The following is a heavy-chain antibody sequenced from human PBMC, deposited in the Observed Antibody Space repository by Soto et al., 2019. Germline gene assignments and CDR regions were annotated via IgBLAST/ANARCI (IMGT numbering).Heavy chain of an antibody. CDR1: GFTVSSNY. V-gene: IGHV3-53*01. Sequence: QAGGSLRLSCAVSGFTVSSNYMTWVRQAPGKGLQWVSSSYSGGNTYYADSVKGRFTISRDNFRNMLYLEMNNLRAEDTAVYFCARGYGAGSYFSDYWGQGTLVTVSS. J-gene: IGHJ4*02. CDR2: SYSGGNT. D-gene: IGHD3-10*01. CDR3: ARGYGAGSYFSDY.